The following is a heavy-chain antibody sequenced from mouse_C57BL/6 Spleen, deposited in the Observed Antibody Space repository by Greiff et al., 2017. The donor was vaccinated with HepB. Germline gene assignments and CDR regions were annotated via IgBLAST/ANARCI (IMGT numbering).Heavy chain of an antibody. CDR3: ARSLYSNLGMDY. CDR1: GYTFTDYN. J-gene: IGHJ4*01. CDR2: INPNNGGT. Sequence: EVQLQQSGPELVKPGASVKIPCKASGYTFTDYNMDWVKQSHGKSLEWIGDINPNNGGTIYNHKFKGKATLTVDKSSSTAYMELRSLTSEDTAVYYCARSLYSNLGMDYWGQGTSVTVSS. V-gene: IGHV1-18*01. D-gene: IGHD2-5*01.